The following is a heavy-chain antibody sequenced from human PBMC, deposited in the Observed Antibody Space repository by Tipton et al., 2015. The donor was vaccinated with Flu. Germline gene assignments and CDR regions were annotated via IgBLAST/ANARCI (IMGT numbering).Heavy chain of an antibody. V-gene: IGHV3-23*01. CDR3: SRSYANENGGDSVRYSNV. D-gene: IGHD3-16*01. CDR1: GFTFSSYG. J-gene: IGHJ2*01. Sequence: SLRLSCAASGFTFSSYGMSWVRQAPGKGPEWVSGITGNGDITYHADSVKGRFTISRDNSKKTLYLQMNSLRVEDTAVYYCSRSYANENGGDSVRYSNVWGRGPRVPVSS. CDR2: ITGNGDIT.